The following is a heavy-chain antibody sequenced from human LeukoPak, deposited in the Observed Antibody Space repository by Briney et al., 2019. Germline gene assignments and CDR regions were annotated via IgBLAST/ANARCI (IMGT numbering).Heavy chain of an antibody. CDR3: ARERDSSGWYTDLGY. Sequence: PGGSLRLSCAASGFTFSSYAMSWVRQAPGKGLEWVSAVSGSGGSTYYADSVKGRFTTSRDNSKNTLYLQMNSLRAEDTAVYYCARERDSSGWYTDLGYWGQGTLVTVSS. CDR2: VSGSGGST. CDR1: GFTFSSYA. V-gene: IGHV3-23*01. D-gene: IGHD6-19*01. J-gene: IGHJ4*02.